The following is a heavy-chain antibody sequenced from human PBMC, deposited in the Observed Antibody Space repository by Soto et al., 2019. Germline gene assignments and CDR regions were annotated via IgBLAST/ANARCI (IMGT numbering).Heavy chain of an antibody. V-gene: IGHV1-2*04. J-gene: IGHJ6*03. D-gene: IGHD3-16*01. CDR2: INPNSGVT. Sequence: ASVKVSCKASGYTFTGYYMHWVRQAPGQGLEWMGWINPNSGVTNYAQKFQCWFTMTRDTSISTAYMELSRLRSDDTAVYYCARETLMGENYMDVWGKGTTVTVSS. CDR3: ARETLMGENYMDV. CDR1: GYTFTGYY.